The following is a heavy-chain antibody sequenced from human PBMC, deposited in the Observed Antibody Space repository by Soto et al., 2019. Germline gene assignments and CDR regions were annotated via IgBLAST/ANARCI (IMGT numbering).Heavy chain of an antibody. Sequence: PSETLSLTCTVSGDSISDVNYYWSWIRQSPDKGLEWIGHIYDGGSTYSNPSLKSRVTVSIDTSKNQFSLQLSSMSAADTAVYYCAMSVVTATEWFDPWGQGTLVTVSS. V-gene: IGHV4-30-4*01. CDR1: GDSISDVNYY. D-gene: IGHD2-21*02. J-gene: IGHJ5*02. CDR2: IYDGGST. CDR3: AMSVVTATEWFDP.